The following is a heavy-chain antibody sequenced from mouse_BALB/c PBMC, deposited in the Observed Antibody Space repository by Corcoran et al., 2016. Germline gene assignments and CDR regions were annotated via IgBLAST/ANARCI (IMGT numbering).Heavy chain of an antibody. V-gene: IGHV1S136*01. D-gene: IGHD2-1*01. J-gene: IGHJ3*01. CDR1: GYTFTSYV. CDR3: ARGAIYYGNYKFAY. CDR2: INHYNDGT. Sequence: EVQLQQSGPELVKTGASVKMSCKASGYTFTSYVMHWVKQKPGQGLEWIGYINHYNDGTKYNEKFKGKSTLTSDKSSSTAYMELSSLTSEDSAVYYCARGAIYYGNYKFAYWGQGTLVTVSA.